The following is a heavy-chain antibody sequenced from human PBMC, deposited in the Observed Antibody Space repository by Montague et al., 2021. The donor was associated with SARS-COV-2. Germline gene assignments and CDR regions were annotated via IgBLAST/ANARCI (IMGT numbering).Heavy chain of an antibody. Sequence: SETLSLTCAVYGGSFSGYYWSWIRQPPGKGLEWIGEINHSGSINYNPSLKSRVTISVDTSKNQFSLKLSSVTAADTAVYYCARVPDYYDSSGYYFDAFDXWGQGTMATVSS. CDR2: INHSGSI. CDR1: GGSFSGYY. J-gene: IGHJ3*02. D-gene: IGHD3-22*01. CDR3: ARVPDYYDSSGYYFDAFDX. V-gene: IGHV4-34*01.